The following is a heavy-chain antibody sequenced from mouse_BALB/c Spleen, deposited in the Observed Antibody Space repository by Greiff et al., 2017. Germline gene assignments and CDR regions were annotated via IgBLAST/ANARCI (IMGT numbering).Heavy chain of an antibody. Sequence: VQLQQSGAELVRPGTSVKVSCKASGYAFTNYLIEWVKQRPGQGLEWIGVINPGSGGTNYNEKFKGKATLTADKSSSTAYMQLSSLTSDDSAVYFCARDYGSGAYWGQGTLVTVSA. CDR1: GYAFTNYL. J-gene: IGHJ3*01. CDR3: ARDYGSGAY. CDR2: INPGSGGT. V-gene: IGHV1-54*01. D-gene: IGHD1-1*01.